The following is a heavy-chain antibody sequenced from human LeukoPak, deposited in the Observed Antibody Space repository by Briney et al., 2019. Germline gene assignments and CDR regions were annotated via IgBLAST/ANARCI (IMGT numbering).Heavy chain of an antibody. CDR2: INPNSGGT. Sequence: ASVKVSCKASGYTFTGYYMHWVRQAPGQGLEWMGWINPNSGGTNYAQTFQGWVTMTRDTSISTAYMELSRLRSDDTAVYYCAREGPTGGYGFDYWGQGTLVTVSS. CDR3: AREGPTGGYGFDY. J-gene: IGHJ4*02. V-gene: IGHV1-2*04. D-gene: IGHD5-12*01. CDR1: GYTFTGYY.